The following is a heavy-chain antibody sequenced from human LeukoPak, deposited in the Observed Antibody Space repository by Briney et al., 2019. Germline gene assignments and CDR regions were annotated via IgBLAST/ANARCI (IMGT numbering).Heavy chain of an antibody. V-gene: IGHV3-23*01. Sequence: GASLTLSCAASGFTFSSYAMSWVRQPPAKGVEGVSAISGSGGSTYYADSVKGRFTISRDNSKNTLYLQMNSLRAEDTAVYYCAKDLVLRDIVVVPAAISLDYWGQGTLVTVSS. D-gene: IGHD2-2*02. CDR2: ISGSGGST. CDR3: AKDLVLRDIVVVPAAISLDY. CDR1: GFTFSSYA. J-gene: IGHJ4*02.